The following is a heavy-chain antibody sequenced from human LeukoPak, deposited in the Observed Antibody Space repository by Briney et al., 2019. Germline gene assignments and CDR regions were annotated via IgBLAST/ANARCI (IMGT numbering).Heavy chain of an antibody. J-gene: IGHJ4*02. Sequence: RASVKVSCKASGGTFSSYAISWVRQAPGQGLEWMGRIIPIFGTANYAQKFQGRVTITTDESTSTAYMELSSLGSEDTAVYYCARDLVDYYDSSGYWPSDYWGQGTLVTVSS. V-gene: IGHV1-69*05. CDR3: ARDLVDYYDSSGYWPSDY. D-gene: IGHD3-22*01. CDR2: IIPIFGTA. CDR1: GGTFSSYA.